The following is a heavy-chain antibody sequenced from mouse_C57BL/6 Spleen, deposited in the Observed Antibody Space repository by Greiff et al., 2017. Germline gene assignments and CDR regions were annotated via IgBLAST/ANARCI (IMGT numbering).Heavy chain of an antibody. J-gene: IGHJ2*01. V-gene: IGHV1-69*01. D-gene: IGHD1-1*01. CDR1: GYTFTSYW. CDR2: LDPSDSYT. CDR3: ARGNYYGSVYYFDY. Sequence: QVQLQQPGAELVMPGASVKLSCKASGYTFTSYWMHWVKQRPGQGLEWIGELDPSDSYTNYNQKFKGKSTLTVDKSSSTAYMQLSSLTSEDSAVYYCARGNYYGSVYYFDYWGQGTTLTVSS.